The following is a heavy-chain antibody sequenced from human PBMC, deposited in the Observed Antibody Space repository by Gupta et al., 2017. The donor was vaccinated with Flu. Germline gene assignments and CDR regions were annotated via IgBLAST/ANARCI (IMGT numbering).Heavy chain of an antibody. J-gene: IGHJ4*02. V-gene: IGHV3-23*01. CDR3: AKYHGIKAAEKYFDY. CDR2: MSDRGQGT. CDR1: GFTCSNHA. D-gene: IGHD6-13*01. Sequence: EVQLLESGGGLVQPGGSLRLSCAASGFTCSNHAMNWVRQVTGKGVGWVSSMSDRGQGTYHTDSVKGGYNSSSDNSKSTLCLKKSSLRAEYTAVYERAKYHGIKAAEKYFDYWGQGTRVTVSS.